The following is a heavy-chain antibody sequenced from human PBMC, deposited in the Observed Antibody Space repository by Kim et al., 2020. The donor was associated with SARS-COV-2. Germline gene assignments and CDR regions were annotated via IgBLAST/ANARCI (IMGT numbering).Heavy chain of an antibody. J-gene: IGHJ5*02. CDR2: INPSGGST. Sequence: ASVKVSCKASGYTFTSSHIQWVRQAPGQGLEWMGIINPSGGSTIYAQKLQGRVTMTRDTSTGTVYMELSSLRSEDTALYHCSRGTGGGGGLGYGSGQYNRFDPWGQGTLVTVAS. CDR3: SRGTGGGGGLGYGSGQYNRFDP. V-gene: IGHV1-46*03. D-gene: IGHD3-10*01. CDR1: GYTFTSSH.